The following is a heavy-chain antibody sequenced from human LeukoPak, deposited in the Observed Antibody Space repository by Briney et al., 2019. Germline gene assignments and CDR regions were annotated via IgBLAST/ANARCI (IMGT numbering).Heavy chain of an antibody. V-gene: IGHV4-59*11. J-gene: IGHJ6*03. CDR1: GESISSHY. Sequence: SETLSLTCNVSGESISSHYWSWTRQSPGKGLEWIGYVTNSGTTKFNPSLKSPVTISIDTSRTQFSLRVYSVTAADTAIYYCGRLIVEPAPMYYYYIDVWGKGTTVTVSS. CDR3: GRLIVEPAPMYYYYIDV. CDR2: VTNSGTT. D-gene: IGHD2-2*01.